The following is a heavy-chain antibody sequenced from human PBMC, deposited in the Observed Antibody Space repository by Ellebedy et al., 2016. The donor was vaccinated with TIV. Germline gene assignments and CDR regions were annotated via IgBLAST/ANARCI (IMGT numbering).Heavy chain of an antibody. Sequence: AASVQVSCKASGGSFSSFAINWARQAPGQGLEWMGGIIPMFGTTNYAQKFQGRVTISADDSTSTVYMELSGLRPEDTAMYYCARDLGYGTCSGGSCLEASFWFDPWGQGTLVTVSS. V-gene: IGHV1-69*13. J-gene: IGHJ5*02. CDR2: IIPMFGTT. CDR1: GGSFSSFA. D-gene: IGHD2-15*01. CDR3: ARDLGYGTCSGGSCLEASFWFDP.